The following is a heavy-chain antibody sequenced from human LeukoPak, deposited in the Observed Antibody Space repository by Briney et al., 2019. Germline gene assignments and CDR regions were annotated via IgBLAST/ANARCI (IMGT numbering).Heavy chain of an antibody. V-gene: IGHV3-30*03. CDR2: ISYDGSNE. J-gene: IGHJ4*02. CDR1: GFTFSSYD. CDR3: GRRGDGSGWTIGY. D-gene: IGHD6-19*01. Sequence: PGRSLRLSCTASGFTFSSYDMHWVRQAPGKGLGWVAVISYDGSNEYYVDSVKGRFTFSRDNSKNTLYLQMNTLRAEDTAVYYCGRRGDGSGWTIGYWGQGTLVTGSS.